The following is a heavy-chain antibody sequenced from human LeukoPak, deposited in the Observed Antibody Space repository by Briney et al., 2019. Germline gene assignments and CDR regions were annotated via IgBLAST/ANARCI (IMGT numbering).Heavy chain of an antibody. CDR2: ISGSGGST. V-gene: IGHV3-23*01. CDR3: AKGITMVRGVRPRAFDY. D-gene: IGHD3-10*01. J-gene: IGHJ4*02. CDR1: GLTFSSYA. Sequence: GGSLRLSCAASGLTFSSYAMSWVRQAPGKGLEWVSAISGSGGSTYYADSVKGRFTISRDNSKNTLYLQMNSLRAEDTAVYYCAKGITMVRGVRPRAFDYWGQGTLVTVSS.